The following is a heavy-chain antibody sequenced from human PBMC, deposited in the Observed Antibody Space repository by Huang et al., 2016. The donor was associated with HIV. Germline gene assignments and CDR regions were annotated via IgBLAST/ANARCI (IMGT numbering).Heavy chain of an antibody. J-gene: IGHJ3*02. CDR3: VEALAANYGDPYDAFDI. Sequence: EVPLVESGGGLVQPGRSLRLSCAASGFTFEDYAMHWVRQAPGKGLEWVSGISWNSGRIGYAASVKGRFTSSRDNAKNSLYLQVNSLRVEDMALYFCVEALAANYGDPYDAFDIWGQGTMVSVSS. CDR2: ISWNSGRI. V-gene: IGHV3-9*03. CDR1: GFTFEDYA. D-gene: IGHD4-17*01.